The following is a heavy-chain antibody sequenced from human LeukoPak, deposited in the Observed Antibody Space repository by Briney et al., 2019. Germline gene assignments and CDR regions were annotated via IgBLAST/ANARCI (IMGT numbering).Heavy chain of an antibody. D-gene: IGHD3-3*01. J-gene: IGHJ4*02. Sequence: ASVKVSCKASGYTFTGYYMHWVRQAPGQGLEWMGWISAYNGNTNYAQKLQGRVTMTTDTSTSTAYMELRSLRSDDTAVYYCARNGIGIFGVVIISLDYWGQGTLVTVSS. V-gene: IGHV1-18*04. CDR3: ARNGIGIFGVVIISLDY. CDR1: GYTFTGYY. CDR2: ISAYNGNT.